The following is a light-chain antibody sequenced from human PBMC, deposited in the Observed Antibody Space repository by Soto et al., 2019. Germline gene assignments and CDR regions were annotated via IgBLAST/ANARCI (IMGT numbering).Light chain of an antibody. Sequence: QSVLTQSPSASASLGASVKLTCTLSSGHSSHAIAWHQQQPEKGPRYLMKLNSDGSHSKGDGIPDRFSGSSSGAERFLTISSLQSEDEADYYCQTWGTGIQVFGGGTKLTVL. CDR1: SGHSSHA. J-gene: IGLJ2*01. CDR3: QTWGTGIQV. CDR2: LNSDGSH. V-gene: IGLV4-69*01.